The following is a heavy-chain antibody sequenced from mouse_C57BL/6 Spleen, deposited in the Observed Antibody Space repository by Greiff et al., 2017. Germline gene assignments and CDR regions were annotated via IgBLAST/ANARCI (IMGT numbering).Heavy chain of an antibody. V-gene: IGHV1-15*01. CDR2: IDPETGGT. CDR3: TRSPMAGTWFAY. Sequence: QVQLQQSGAELVRPGASVTLSCKASGYTFTDYEMHWVKQTPVHGLEWIGAIDPETGGTAYNQKFKGKAILTADKSSSTAYMGLRSLTYEDSAVYYCTRSPMAGTWFAYWGQGTLVTVSA. D-gene: IGHD1-1*02. CDR1: GYTFTDYE. J-gene: IGHJ3*01.